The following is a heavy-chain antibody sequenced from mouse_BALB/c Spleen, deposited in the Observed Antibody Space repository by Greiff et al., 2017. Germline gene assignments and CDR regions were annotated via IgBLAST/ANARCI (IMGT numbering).Heavy chain of an antibody. Sequence: EVQLQQSGPELVKPGASVKMSCKASGYTFTSYVMHWVKQKPGQGLEWIGYINPYNDGTKYNEKFKGKATLTSDKSSSTAYMELSSLTSEDSAVYYCDRGTFYDDSVFAYWGQGTLVTVSA. V-gene: IGHV1-14*01. CDR3: DRGTFYDDSVFAY. CDR2: INPYNDGT. J-gene: IGHJ3*01. D-gene: IGHD2-4*01. CDR1: GYTFTSYV.